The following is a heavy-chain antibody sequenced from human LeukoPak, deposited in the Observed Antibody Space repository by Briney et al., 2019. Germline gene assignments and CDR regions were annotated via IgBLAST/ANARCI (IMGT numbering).Heavy chain of an antibody. CDR3: TTGSWFDP. CDR2: IKSKTDGGTT. V-gene: IGHV3-15*01. J-gene: IGHJ5*02. Sequence: PGGYLRLSCAASGFTFSNAWMSWVRQAPGKGLEWVGSIKSKTDGGTTDYAAPVKGRFTISRDDSKNTLYLQMNSLKTEDTAVYYCTTGSWFDPWGQGTLVTVSS. CDR1: GFTFSNAW.